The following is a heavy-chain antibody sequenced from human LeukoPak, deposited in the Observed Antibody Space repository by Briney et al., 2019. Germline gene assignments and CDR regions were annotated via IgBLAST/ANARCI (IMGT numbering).Heavy chain of an antibody. Sequence: SVKVSCKASGDTFSNFVISWVRQAPGQGLEWMGRVIPLLGVAIYAQILQGRVTITADKSADTAYMELSSLRSNDTAVYYCARENTVANYFDYWGQGTLVTVSS. D-gene: IGHD5-12*01. CDR2: VIPLLGVA. J-gene: IGHJ4*02. CDR3: ARENTVANYFDY. V-gene: IGHV1-69*04. CDR1: GDTFSNFV.